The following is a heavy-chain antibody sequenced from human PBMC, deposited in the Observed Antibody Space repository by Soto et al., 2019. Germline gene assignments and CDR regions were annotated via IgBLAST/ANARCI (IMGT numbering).Heavy chain of an antibody. CDR1: GFTFSSYA. CDR2: MSYDGSNK. CDR3: ARDTPAGITIFGVVKSSGAFDI. V-gene: IGHV3-30-3*01. Sequence: QVQLVESGGGVVQPGRSLRLSCAASGFTFSSYAMHWVRQAPGKGLEWVAVMSYDGSNKYYADSVKGRFTISRDNSKNTLYLQMNSRRAEDTAVYYCARDTPAGITIFGVVKSSGAFDIWGQGTMVTVSS. J-gene: IGHJ3*02. D-gene: IGHD3-3*01.